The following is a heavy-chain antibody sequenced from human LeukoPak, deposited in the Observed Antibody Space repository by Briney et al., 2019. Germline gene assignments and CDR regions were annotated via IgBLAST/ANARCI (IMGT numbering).Heavy chain of an antibody. CDR2: IYYSGST. CDR1: GGSINNSY. J-gene: IGHJ3*02. V-gene: IGHV4-39*02. D-gene: IGHD1-26*01. Sequence: SETLSLTCTVSGGSINNSYWTWIRRPPGKGLEWIGSIYYSGSTYYNPSLKSRVTISVDTSKNQFSLELSSVTAADTAVYYCARDSGSYSGAFDIWGQGTMVTVSS. CDR3: ARDSGSYSGAFDI.